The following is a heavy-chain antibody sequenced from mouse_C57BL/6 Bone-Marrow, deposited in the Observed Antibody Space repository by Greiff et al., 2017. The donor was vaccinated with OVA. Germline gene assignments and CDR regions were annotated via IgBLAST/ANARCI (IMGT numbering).Heavy chain of an antibody. V-gene: IGHV5-4*03. CDR2: ISDGGSYT. CDR1: GFTFSSYA. CDR3: ARARDYGSRSFAY. J-gene: IGHJ3*01. D-gene: IGHD1-1*01. Sequence: EVKLMESGGGLVKPGGSLKLSCAASGFTFSSYAMSWVRQTPEKRLEWVATISDGGSYTYYPDNVKGRFTISRDNAKNNLYLQMSHLKSEDTAMYYCARARDYGSRSFAYWGQGTLVTVSA.